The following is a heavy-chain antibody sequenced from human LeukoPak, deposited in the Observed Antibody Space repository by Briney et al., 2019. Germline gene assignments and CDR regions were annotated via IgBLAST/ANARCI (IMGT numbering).Heavy chain of an antibody. J-gene: IGHJ4*02. CDR1: GGSFSGYY. Sequence: SETLSLTCAVYGGSFSGYYWSWIRQPPGKGLEWIGEINHSGSTNYNPSLKSRVTISVDTSKNQFSLKLSSVTAADTAVYYCAREGYGDYEALDYWGQGTLVTVSS. V-gene: IGHV4-34*01. D-gene: IGHD4-17*01. CDR2: INHSGST. CDR3: AREGYGDYEALDY.